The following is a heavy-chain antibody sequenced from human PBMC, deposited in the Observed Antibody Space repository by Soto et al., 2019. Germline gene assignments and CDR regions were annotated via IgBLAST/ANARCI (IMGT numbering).Heavy chain of an antibody. V-gene: IGHV3-11*01. D-gene: IGHD3-22*01. CDR1: GFTFRDYY. Sequence: QVQLVESGGGLVRPGGSLRLSCATSGFTFRDYYMSWIRQAPGKGLEWVSYIASRDPTVYYADSVRGRFTISRDNARNLLYMQMDNLRADDTAVYYCAREKSSGYYGMDVWGQGTTVTVSS. J-gene: IGHJ6*02. CDR3: AREKSSGYYGMDV. CDR2: IASRDPTV.